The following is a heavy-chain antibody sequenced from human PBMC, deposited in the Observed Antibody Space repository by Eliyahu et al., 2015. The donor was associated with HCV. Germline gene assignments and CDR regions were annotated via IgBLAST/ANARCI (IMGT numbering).Heavy chain of an antibody. J-gene: IGHJ4*02. CDR3: AKTTGYNYAYDY. V-gene: IGHV3-23*01. D-gene: IGHD5-18*01. CDR1: GFTFSSYV. CDR2: ISGGGGGT. Sequence: EVRLLESGGGLVQPGGSLRLXCVAXGFTFSSYVMTWVRQAPGKGLEWVSVISGGGGGTYYADSVKGRFAISRDNSKNTLYLQMNSLRAEDTAVYYCAKTTGYNYAYDYWGRGTLVTVSS.